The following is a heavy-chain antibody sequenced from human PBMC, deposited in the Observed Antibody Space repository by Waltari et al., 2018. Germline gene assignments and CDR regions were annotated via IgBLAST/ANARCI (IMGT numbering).Heavy chain of an antibody. Sequence: QVQLVQSGAEVKKPGASVKVSCKASGYTFTSYDINWVRQATGQGLEWMGWMNPNSSNTGYAQKFQGRVTMTRNTSISTAYMGLSSLRSEDTAVYYCARYYDSSGYYSFDYWGQGTLVTVSS. D-gene: IGHD3-22*01. CDR3: ARYYDSSGYYSFDY. J-gene: IGHJ4*02. CDR1: GYTFTSYD. V-gene: IGHV1-8*01. CDR2: MNPNSSNT.